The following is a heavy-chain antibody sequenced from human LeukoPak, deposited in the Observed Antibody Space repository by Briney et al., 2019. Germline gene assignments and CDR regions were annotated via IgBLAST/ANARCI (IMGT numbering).Heavy chain of an antibody. D-gene: IGHD3-9*01. CDR1: GLTFSSYS. CDR2: ISSSSSYI. CDR3: VGGVGWLPDY. Sequence: GGSLRLSCAASGLTFSSYSMNWVRQAPGKGLEWVSSISSSSSYIYYADSVKGRFTISRDNAKNSLYLQMNSLRAEDTAVYFCVGGVGWLPDYWGQGTLVTVSS. V-gene: IGHV3-21*01. J-gene: IGHJ4*02.